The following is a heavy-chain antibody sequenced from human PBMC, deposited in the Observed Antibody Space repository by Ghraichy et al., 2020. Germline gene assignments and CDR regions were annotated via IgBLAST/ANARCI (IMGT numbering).Heavy chain of an antibody. CDR3: ARLASDYDFWSGYTYYYMDV. D-gene: IGHD3-3*01. J-gene: IGHJ6*03. Sequence: SETLSLTCTVSGGSISSSSYYWGWIRQPPGKGLEWIGSIYYSGSTYYNPSLKSRVTISVDTSKNQFSLKLSSVTAADTAVYYCARLASDYDFWSGYTYYYMDVWGKGTTVTVSS. CDR1: GGSISSSSYY. V-gene: IGHV4-39*01. CDR2: IYYSGST.